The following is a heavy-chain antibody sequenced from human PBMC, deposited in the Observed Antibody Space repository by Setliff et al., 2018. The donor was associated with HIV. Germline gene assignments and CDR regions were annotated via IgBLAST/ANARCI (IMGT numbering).Heavy chain of an antibody. D-gene: IGHD3-3*01. Sequence: SVKVSCKASGGTFSGYAISWVRQAPGQGLELMGGIIPIFGTANYAQKFQGRVTITADESTSTAYMELSSLRSEDTAVYYCARGEKRFLEWLPLDYYYYYMDVWGKGITVTVSS. J-gene: IGHJ6*03. CDR1: GGTFSGYA. CDR2: IIPIFGTA. CDR3: ARGEKRFLEWLPLDYYYYYMDV. V-gene: IGHV1-69*13.